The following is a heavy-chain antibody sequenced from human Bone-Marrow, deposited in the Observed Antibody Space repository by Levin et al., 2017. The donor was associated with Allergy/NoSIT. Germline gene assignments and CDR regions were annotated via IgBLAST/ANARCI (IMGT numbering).Heavy chain of an antibody. CDR2: IKADGSEK. CDR1: GFTLSQYW. CDR3: ARDSFSTSSGLDYYYGLDV. J-gene: IGHJ6*02. V-gene: IGHV3-7*01. D-gene: IGHD2-2*01. Sequence: GESLKISCAASGFTLSQYWMTWVRQAPGKGLEWVAKIKADGSEKYYVDSLKGRFSISRDNTRKSVSLQISNLRAEDTAVYYCARDSFSTSSGLDYYYGLDVWGQGTTVTVSS.